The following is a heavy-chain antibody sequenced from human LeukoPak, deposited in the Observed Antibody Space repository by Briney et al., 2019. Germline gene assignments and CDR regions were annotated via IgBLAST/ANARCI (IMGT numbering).Heavy chain of an antibody. V-gene: IGHV1-69*01. CDR1: GGTFSSDA. J-gene: IGHJ6*04. D-gene: IGHD3-9*01. CDR3: ARVEGNVLRYFDSPPYYYGMDV. CDR2: IIPILGTA. Sequence: SVKVSCKASGGTFSSDAISWVRQAPGQGLEWMGGIIPILGTANYAQKFQGRVTITADESTSTAYMELSSLRSEDTAVYYCARVEGNVLRYFDSPPYYYGMDVWGKGTTVTVSS.